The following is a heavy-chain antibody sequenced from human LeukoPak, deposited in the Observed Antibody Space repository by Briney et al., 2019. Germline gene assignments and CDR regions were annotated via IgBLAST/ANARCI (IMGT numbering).Heavy chain of an antibody. CDR3: AGGLDYCFDY. D-gene: IGHD2/OR15-2a*01. Sequence: SETLSLTCTVSGGSISTYYWSWIRQPPGKGLEWIGYIYYSGSTNYNPSLKSRVTISVDTSKNQFSLKLSSVTAADTAVYYCAGGLDYCFDYWGQGTLVTVSS. CDR1: GGSISTYY. CDR2: IYYSGST. J-gene: IGHJ4*02. V-gene: IGHV4-59*01.